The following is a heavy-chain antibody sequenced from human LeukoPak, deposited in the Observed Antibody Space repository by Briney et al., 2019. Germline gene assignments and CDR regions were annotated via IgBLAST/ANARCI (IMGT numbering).Heavy chain of an antibody. CDR3: ARRPIAAGNNWFDP. Sequence: SETLSLTCTVSGGSISSAAYYWGWVRQPPGKGLDGIGSIYYTGTTYYSPSLQTRATLSFDTSKNQFSLKLTSVTAAATAVYFCARRPIAAGNNWFDPWGQGTLVTVSS. J-gene: IGHJ5*02. CDR2: IYYTGTT. V-gene: IGHV4-39*01. CDR1: GGSISSAAYY. D-gene: IGHD6-13*01.